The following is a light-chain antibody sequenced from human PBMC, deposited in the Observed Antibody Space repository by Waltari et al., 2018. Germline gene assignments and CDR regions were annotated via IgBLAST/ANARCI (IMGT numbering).Light chain of an antibody. CDR3: MQSLQTLWT. CDR1: QSLLLRNGNNY. V-gene: IGKV2-28*01. CDR2: LGS. Sequence: DIVVTQSPLSLPVTPGEPASIPCRSSQSLLLRNGNNYLDWYLQKPGQTPQLLIYLGSNRASGVPDRFSGSGSGTDFTLRISRVEAEDVGVYYCMQSLQTLWTFGQGTKVEI. J-gene: IGKJ1*01.